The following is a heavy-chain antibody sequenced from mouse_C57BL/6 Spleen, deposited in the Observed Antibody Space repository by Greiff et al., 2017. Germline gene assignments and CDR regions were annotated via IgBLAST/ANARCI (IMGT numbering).Heavy chain of an antibody. Sequence: VQLQQSGAELVRPGASVKLSCTASGFNIKDDYMHWVKQRPEQGLEWIGWIDPENGDTEYASKFQGKATITADTSSNTAYLQLSSLTSEDTAVYYCTRVYYGNSYYAMDYWGQGTSGTVSS. D-gene: IGHD2-1*01. CDR1: GFNIKDDY. J-gene: IGHJ4*01. V-gene: IGHV14-4*01. CDR3: TRVYYGNSYYAMDY. CDR2: IDPENGDT.